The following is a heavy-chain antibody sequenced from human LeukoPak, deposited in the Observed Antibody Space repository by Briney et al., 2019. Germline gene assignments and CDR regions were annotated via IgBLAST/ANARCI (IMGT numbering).Heavy chain of an antibody. Sequence: SVKVSCKASGGTFSSYAISWVRQAPGQGLEWMGGIIPIFGTANYAQRFQGRVTITTDESTSTAYMELSSLRSEDTAVYYCARRYYCSGGSCYSVIIVGAFDIWGQGTMVTVSS. V-gene: IGHV1-69*05. CDR2: IIPIFGTA. D-gene: IGHD2-15*01. J-gene: IGHJ3*02. CDR1: GGTFSSYA. CDR3: ARRYYCSGGSCYSVIIVGAFDI.